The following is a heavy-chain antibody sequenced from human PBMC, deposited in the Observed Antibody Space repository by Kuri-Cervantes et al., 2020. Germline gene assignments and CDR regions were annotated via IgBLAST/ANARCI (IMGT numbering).Heavy chain of an antibody. CDR3: AKRLGYYDFWSGYSDRYYYYGMDV. CDR2: ISWNSGSI. CDR1: GFTFDDYA. Sequence: SLKISCAASGFTFDDYAMHWVRQAPGKGLEWVSGISWNSGSIGYADSVKGRFTISRDNSRNFLYQEMNSLRPEDMAVYYCAKRLGYYDFWSGYSDRYYYYGMDVWGQGTTVTVSS. V-gene: IGHV3-9*03. J-gene: IGHJ6*02. D-gene: IGHD3-3*01.